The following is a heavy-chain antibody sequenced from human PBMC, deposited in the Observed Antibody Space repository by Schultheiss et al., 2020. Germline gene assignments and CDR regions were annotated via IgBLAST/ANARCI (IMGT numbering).Heavy chain of an antibody. CDR2: IYYSGNT. V-gene: IGHV4-39*01. D-gene: IGHD6-19*01. CDR3: ARSLIIAVTRTCWFDP. J-gene: IGHJ5*02. CDR1: GGSISSSNYY. Sequence: SETLSLTCTVSGGSISSSNYYWGWIRQPPGKGLEWIGYIYYSGNTYYKPSLKSRVTISVDTSKNQFSLKLSSVTAADTAVYYCARSLIIAVTRTCWFDPWGQGTLVTVSS.